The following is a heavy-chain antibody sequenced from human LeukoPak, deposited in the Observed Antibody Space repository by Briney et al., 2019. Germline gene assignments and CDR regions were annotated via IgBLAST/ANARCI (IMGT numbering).Heavy chain of an antibody. D-gene: IGHD1-26*01. Sequence: SETLSLTCIVSGGSISSDYWSWIRQPPGKGLEWIGYIYYIGSTNYNPSLKSRITISVDTSKSHFSLKLSSVTAADTAVYYCARVVGATGSSDYWGQGTLVTVSS. J-gene: IGHJ4*02. CDR3: ARVVGATGSSDY. CDR2: IYYIGST. V-gene: IGHV4-59*01. CDR1: GGSISSDY.